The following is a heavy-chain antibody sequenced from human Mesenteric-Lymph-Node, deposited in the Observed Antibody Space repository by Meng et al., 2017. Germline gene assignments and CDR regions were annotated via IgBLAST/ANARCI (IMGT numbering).Heavy chain of an antibody. D-gene: IGHD3-10*01. CDR3: ADLRPSGSFGRHGMDV. V-gene: IGHV3-23*01. J-gene: IGHJ6*02. Sequence: GGSLRLSCAASGFTFSSYAMTWVRQAPGKGLEWVSAISDSGGSTFYADSVKGRFTIARANSKNTLYLQMNSLRAEDTAVYYCADLRPSGSFGRHGMDVWGQGTTVTVSS. CDR1: GFTFSSYA. CDR2: ISDSGGST.